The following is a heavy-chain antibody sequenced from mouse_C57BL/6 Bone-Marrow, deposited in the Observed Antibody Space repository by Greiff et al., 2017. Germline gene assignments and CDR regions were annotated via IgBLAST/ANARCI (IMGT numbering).Heavy chain of an antibody. CDR3: ARQHYYGSIPWFAY. D-gene: IGHD1-1*01. Sequence: QVQLQQSGAELVKPGASVKMSCKASGYTFTSYWITWVKQRPGQGLEWIGDIYPGSGSTNYNEKFKSKATLTVDTSSSTAYMQLRSLTSEDSAVYYCARQHYYGSIPWFAYWGQGTLVTVSA. CDR2: IYPGSGST. V-gene: IGHV1-55*01. J-gene: IGHJ3*01. CDR1: GYTFTSYW.